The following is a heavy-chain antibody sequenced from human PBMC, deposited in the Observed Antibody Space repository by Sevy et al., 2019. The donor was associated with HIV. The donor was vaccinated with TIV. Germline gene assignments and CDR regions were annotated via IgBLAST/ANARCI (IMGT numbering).Heavy chain of an antibody. CDR3: ARGFGIVVVITTSDWFDP. J-gene: IGHJ5*02. D-gene: IGHD3-22*01. V-gene: IGHV1-2*02. CDR2: INPNSGGT. Sequence: ASVNVSCKASGYTFTGYYMHWVRQAPGQGLEWMGWINPNSGGTNYAQKFQGRVTMTRDTSISTAYMELSRLRSDETAVYYCARGFGIVVVITTSDWFDPWGQGTLVTVSS. CDR1: GYTFTGYY.